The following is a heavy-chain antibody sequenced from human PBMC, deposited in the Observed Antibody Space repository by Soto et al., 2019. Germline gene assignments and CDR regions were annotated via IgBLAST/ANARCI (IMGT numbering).Heavy chain of an antibody. CDR2: ISYDGSNK. J-gene: IGHJ6*02. V-gene: IGHV3-30-3*01. Sequence: QVQLVESGGGVVQPGRSLRLSCAASGFTFSSYAMHWVRQAPGKGLEWVAVISYDGSNKYYADSVKGRFTISRDNSKNTVYLQMNSLRAEDTAVYYCARDPRYCSGGSCRSSGMDVWGQGTTVTVSS. D-gene: IGHD2-15*01. CDR3: ARDPRYCSGGSCRSSGMDV. CDR1: GFTFSSYA.